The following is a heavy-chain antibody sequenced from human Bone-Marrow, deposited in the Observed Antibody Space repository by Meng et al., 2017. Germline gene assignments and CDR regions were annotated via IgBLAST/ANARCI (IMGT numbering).Heavy chain of an antibody. D-gene: IGHD2-15*01. J-gene: IGHJ4*02. CDR1: GFTFSSYA. V-gene: IGHV3-23*01. CDR2: ISGSGGST. CDR3: AKSIVVVVAALNYFDY. Sequence: GGSLRLSCAASGFTFSSYAMSWVRQAPGKGLEWVPAISGSGGSTYYADSVKGRFTISRDNSKNTLYLQMNSLRAEDTAVYYCAKSIVVVVAALNYFDYWGQGTLVTVSS.